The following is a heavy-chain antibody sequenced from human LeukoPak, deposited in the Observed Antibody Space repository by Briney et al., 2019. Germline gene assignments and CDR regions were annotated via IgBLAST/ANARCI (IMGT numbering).Heavy chain of an antibody. V-gene: IGHV4-34*01. CDR2: INHSGST. D-gene: IGHD1-26*01. Sequence: SETLSLTCAVYGGSFSGYYWSWIRQPPGKGLEWIGEINHSGSTNYNTSLKSRVTISVDTSKNQFSLKLSSVTAADTAVYYCARGALVGATSDYWGQGTLVTVSS. J-gene: IGHJ4*02. CDR1: GGSFSGYY. CDR3: ARGALVGATSDY.